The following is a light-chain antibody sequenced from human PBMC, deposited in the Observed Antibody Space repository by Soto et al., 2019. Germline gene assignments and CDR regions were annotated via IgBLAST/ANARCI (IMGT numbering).Light chain of an antibody. CDR1: SSNIGSNH. J-gene: IGLJ2*01. V-gene: IGLV1-44*01. CDR2: RSD. Sequence: QSVLTQSPSASGTPWQRVIIACSGSSSNIGSNHVNWYRHLPGAAPKLLIFRSDQRPSGVPDRFSGSKSGTTASLAISGLQSGDEADYYCAAWDDSRYGVVFGGGTKVTVL. CDR3: AAWDDSRYGVV.